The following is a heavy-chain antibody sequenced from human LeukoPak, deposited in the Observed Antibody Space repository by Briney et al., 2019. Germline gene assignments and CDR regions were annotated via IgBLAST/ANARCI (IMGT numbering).Heavy chain of an antibody. J-gene: IGHJ3*02. CDR1: GFTFGSYG. CDR3: AKDKGDAFDI. V-gene: IGHV3-30*02. CDR2: IRYDGSNK. Sequence: PGGSLRLSCAVSGFTFGSYGMHWVRQAPGKGLEWVAFIRYDGSNKYYADSVKGRFTISRDNSKNTLYLQMNSLRAEDTAVYYCAKDKGDAFDIWGQGTMVTVSS.